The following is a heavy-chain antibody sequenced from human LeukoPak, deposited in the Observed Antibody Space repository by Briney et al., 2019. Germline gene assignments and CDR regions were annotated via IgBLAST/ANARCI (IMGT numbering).Heavy chain of an antibody. V-gene: IGHV3-23*01. Sequence: PGGSLRLSCAASGFTFSSYAMSWVRQAPGKGLEWVSAISGSGGSAYYADSVKGRFTISRDNSKNTLYLQMNSLRAEDTAVYYCAKDYGAYGGFRGYFDYWGQGTLVTVSS. CDR3: AKDYGAYGGFRGYFDY. CDR2: ISGSGGSA. D-gene: IGHD4/OR15-4a*01. J-gene: IGHJ4*02. CDR1: GFTFSSYA.